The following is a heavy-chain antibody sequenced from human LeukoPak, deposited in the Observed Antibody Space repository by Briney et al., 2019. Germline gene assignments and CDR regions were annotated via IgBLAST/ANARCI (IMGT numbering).Heavy chain of an antibody. CDR3: VSGYQRIGI. Sequence: GGSLRLSCAASGFTFSAYGMSRVRQAPGKGLEWVSAISGSGGSTYYADSVKGRFTISRDNSKNTLYLQMNSLRAEDTAVYYTVSGYQRIGIWGQGTMVTVSS. J-gene: IGHJ3*02. CDR2: ISGSGGST. CDR1: GFTFSAYG. D-gene: IGHD2-2*01. V-gene: IGHV3-23*01.